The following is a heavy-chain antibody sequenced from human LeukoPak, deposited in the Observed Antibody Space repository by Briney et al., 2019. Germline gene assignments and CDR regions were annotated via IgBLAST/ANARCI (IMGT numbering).Heavy chain of an antibody. Sequence: ASVKVSCKASGYTFTSYCMHWVRQAPGQGLEWMGIINPSGGSTSYAQKFQGRVTMTRDTSTSTVYMELSSLRSEDTAVYYCARDRCSGGSCYTMDYWGQGTLVTVSS. J-gene: IGHJ4*02. D-gene: IGHD2-15*01. CDR2: INPSGGST. V-gene: IGHV1-46*01. CDR3: ARDRCSGGSCYTMDY. CDR1: GYTFTSYC.